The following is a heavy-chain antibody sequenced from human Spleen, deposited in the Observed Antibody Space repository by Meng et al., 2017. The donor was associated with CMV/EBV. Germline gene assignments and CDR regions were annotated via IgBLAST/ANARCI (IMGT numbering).Heavy chain of an antibody. CDR3: ARDAINHYDFWSGYYIDF. V-gene: IGHV1-2*02. D-gene: IGHD3-3*01. J-gene: IGHJ4*02. Sequence: FTAYYTYWLRQAPGQGLEWMGWINPKSGGTNYAPNFQGRAAMTRDTSISTAFMELSSLRSDDTAVYYCARDAINHYDFWSGYYIDFWGEGTLVTVSS. CDR1: FTAYY. CDR2: INPKSGGT.